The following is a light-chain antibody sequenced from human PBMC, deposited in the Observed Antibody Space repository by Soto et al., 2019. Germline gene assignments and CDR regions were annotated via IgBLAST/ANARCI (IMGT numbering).Light chain of an antibody. CDR2: KAS. CDR1: QSISNW. V-gene: IGKV1-5*03. Sequence: DIQMTQSPSTLSASVGDRVTITCRASQSISNWLAWYQQKPGKAPKLLIYKASSLESGVPSSVSGSGSGTEFTLNIRSLQPDEFATYYCQQYNSYPLTFGGGTKVEI. J-gene: IGKJ4*01. CDR3: QQYNSYPLT.